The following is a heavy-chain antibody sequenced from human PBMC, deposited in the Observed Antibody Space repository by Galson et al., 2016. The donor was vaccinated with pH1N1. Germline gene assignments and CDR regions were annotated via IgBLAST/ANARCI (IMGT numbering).Heavy chain of an antibody. V-gene: IGHV4-4*07. J-gene: IGHJ4*02. CDR3: ARELSYSCGLNVGPQPIDY. D-gene: IGHD6-19*01. CDR2: IYSSGST. Sequence: SETLSLTCTVSGGSISSYYWSWIRQPAGKGLEWIGRIYSSGSTNYNPSLKSRVTISVDKSKNQFSLKLSSVTAADTAVYYCARELSYSCGLNVGPQPIDYWGQGTLVTVSS. CDR1: GGSISSYY.